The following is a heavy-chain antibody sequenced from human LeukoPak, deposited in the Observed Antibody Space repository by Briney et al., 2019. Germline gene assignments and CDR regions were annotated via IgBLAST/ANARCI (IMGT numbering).Heavy chain of an antibody. CDR2: ISCSSGSI. J-gene: IGHJ4*02. V-gene: IGHV3-9*03. Sequence: GGSLRLSCAASGFTFDDYAMHWVRQAPGKGLEWVSGISCSSGSIGYADSVKGRFTISRDNAENSLYLQMNSLRAEDMALYYCGEGTVALGCWVWGQGSLLSVPS. D-gene: IGHD3-16*01. CDR3: GEGTVALGCWV. CDR1: GFTFDDYA.